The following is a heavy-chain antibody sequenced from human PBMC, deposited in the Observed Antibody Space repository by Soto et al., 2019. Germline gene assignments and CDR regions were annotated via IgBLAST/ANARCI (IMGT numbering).Heavy chain of an antibody. V-gene: IGHV3-53*04. J-gene: IGHJ6*04. CDR2: IYSGGST. CDR1: GFTVSSNY. D-gene: IGHD2-2*01. Sequence: EVQLVESGGGLVQPGGSLGLSCAASGFTVSSNYMSWVRQAPGKGLEWVSVIYSGGSTYYADSVKGRFTISRHNSKNTLYLQMNSLRAEDTAVYYCARKGYCSSTSCKTPDVWGKGTTVTVSS. CDR3: ARKGYCSSTSCKTPDV.